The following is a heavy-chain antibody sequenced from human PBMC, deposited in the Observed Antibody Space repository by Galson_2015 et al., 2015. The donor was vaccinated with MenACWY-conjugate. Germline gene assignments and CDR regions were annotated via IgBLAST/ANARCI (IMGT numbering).Heavy chain of an antibody. Sequence: SLRLSCAASGFIFNTHWMHWVRQAPGKGLVWVSRINPGGSSTTYADSVKDRFTISRDNAKNTLYLQMNSLRPEDTAVFYCAKSRGASSYFDSWGQGTLVTVSS. J-gene: IGHJ4*02. CDR1: GFIFNTHW. CDR2: INPGGSST. V-gene: IGHV3-74*01. D-gene: IGHD1-26*01. CDR3: AKSRGASSYFDS.